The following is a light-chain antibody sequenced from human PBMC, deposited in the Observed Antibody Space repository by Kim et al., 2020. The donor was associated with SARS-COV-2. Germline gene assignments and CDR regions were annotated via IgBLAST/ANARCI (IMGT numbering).Light chain of an antibody. Sequence: QSALTQPASVSGSPGQSITISCTGTSSDIGIYNLVSWFQQYPGKVPKVLIYDVTRRPAGVSNRFSGSKSGNTASLTISRLQTEDEADYYCSSYTTSTTYVFGPGTKVTVL. J-gene: IGLJ1*01. CDR3: SSYTTSTTYV. V-gene: IGLV2-14*03. CDR2: DVT. CDR1: SSDIGIYNL.